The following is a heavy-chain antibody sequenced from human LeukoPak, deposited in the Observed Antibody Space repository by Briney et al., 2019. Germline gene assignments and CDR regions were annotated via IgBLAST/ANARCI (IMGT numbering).Heavy chain of an antibody. CDR2: ITHEGGVA. J-gene: IGHJ5*01. Sequence: PGGSLRLSCAGSGFTFSAHWMHWVRQGPGKGLVWVARITHEGGVANYADSVKGRFTISRDNANKVLYLEMNSLTADDTGVYYCARVLTYFDLWGQGTLVTVSS. V-gene: IGHV3-74*01. CDR1: GFTFSAHW. CDR3: ARVLTYFDL.